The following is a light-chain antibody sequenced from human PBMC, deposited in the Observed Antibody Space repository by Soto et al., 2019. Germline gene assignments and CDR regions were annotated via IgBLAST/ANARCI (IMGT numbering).Light chain of an antibody. V-gene: IGLV2-11*01. Sequence: QSALTQPRSVSGSPGQSVAISCTGTSSDVGGYNYVSWYQQYPGKAPKVMIYEVSKRPSRVPDRFSGSKSGNTASLTISGVQADDEADYYCCSYTGTRDVFGTGTKVTVL. CDR3: CSYTGTRDV. CDR1: SSDVGGYNY. CDR2: EVS. J-gene: IGLJ1*01.